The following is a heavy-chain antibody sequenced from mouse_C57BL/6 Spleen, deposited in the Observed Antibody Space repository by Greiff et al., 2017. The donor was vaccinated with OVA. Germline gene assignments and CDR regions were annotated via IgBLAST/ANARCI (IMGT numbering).Heavy chain of an antibody. CDR3: ARRGYSNYDAMDY. CDR1: GYAFTNYL. Sequence: QVQLKQSGAELVRPGTSVKVSCKASGYAFTNYLIEWVKQRPGQGLEWIGVINPGSGGTNYNEKFKGKATLTADKSSSTAYMQLSSLTSEDSAVYFCARRGYSNYDAMDYWGQGTSVTVSS. V-gene: IGHV1-54*01. CDR2: INPGSGGT. D-gene: IGHD2-5*01. J-gene: IGHJ4*01.